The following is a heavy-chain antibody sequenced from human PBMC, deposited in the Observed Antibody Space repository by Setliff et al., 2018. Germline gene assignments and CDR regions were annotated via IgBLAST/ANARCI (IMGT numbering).Heavy chain of an antibody. V-gene: IGHV4-39*07. CDR1: GGSISRSSYY. Sequence: SETLSLTCTVSGGSISRSSYYWGWIRQPPGKGLEWIGSIYHTGTTYYSPSLKSRVTISVDTSKNQFSLRLSSVTAADTAVYFCARDYGPNDYWGQGSLVTVS. D-gene: IGHD3-16*01. CDR3: ARDYGPNDY. J-gene: IGHJ4*02. CDR2: IYHTGTT.